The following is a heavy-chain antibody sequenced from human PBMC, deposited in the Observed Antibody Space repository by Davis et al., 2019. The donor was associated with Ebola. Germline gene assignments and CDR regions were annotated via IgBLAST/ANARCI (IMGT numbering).Heavy chain of an antibody. CDR1: GFTFSGSA. CDR3: ARLTGDLYYYGMDV. D-gene: IGHD7-27*01. J-gene: IGHJ6*02. CDR2: IRSKANSYAT. Sequence: PGGSLRLSCAASGFTFSGSAMHWVRQASGKGLEWVGRIRSKANSYATAYAASVKGRFTISRDDSKNTLYLQVNSLRAEDTAVYYCARLTGDLYYYGMDVWGQGTTVTVSS. V-gene: IGHV3-73*01.